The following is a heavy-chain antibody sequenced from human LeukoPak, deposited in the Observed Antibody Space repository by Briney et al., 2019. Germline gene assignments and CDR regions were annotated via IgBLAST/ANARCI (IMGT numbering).Heavy chain of an antibody. CDR1: GFTFSSHG. D-gene: IGHD3-3*01. V-gene: IGHV3-30*02. J-gene: IGHJ4*02. Sequence: GGSLRLSCAASGFTFSSHGIHWVRQAPGKGLEWVAFIRYDGSNKYYADSVKGRFTISRDNSKNTLYLQMDSLRPEDTALYYCAKSVGDLWSHYDHGGQGNLVPVSS. CDR3: AKSVGDLWSHYDH. CDR2: IRYDGSNK.